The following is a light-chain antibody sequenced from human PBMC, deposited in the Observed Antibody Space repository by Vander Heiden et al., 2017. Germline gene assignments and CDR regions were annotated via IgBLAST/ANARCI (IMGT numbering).Light chain of an antibody. Sequence: EIVFTQSPATLSLSPGERATLSCRASQSVSSYLAWYQQKPGQAPRLLIYDASNRATGIPARFSGSGSGTDFTLTISSLEPEDFAVYYCQQRSNWPGTFGHETRLEIK. CDR2: DAS. J-gene: IGKJ5*01. CDR1: QSVSSY. CDR3: QQRSNWPGT. V-gene: IGKV3-11*01.